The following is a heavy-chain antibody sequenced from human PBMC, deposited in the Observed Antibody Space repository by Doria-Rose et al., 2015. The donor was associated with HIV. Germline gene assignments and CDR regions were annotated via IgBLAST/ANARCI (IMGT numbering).Heavy chain of an antibody. CDR1: GFTFSDFS. CDR2: ISRSSSYI. V-gene: IGHV3-21*06. CDR3: ARGQLYY. Sequence: LVESGGGLVKPGGSLRLSCAASGFTFSDFSMNWVRQAPGKGLEWVSSISRSSSYIYYTDSVKGRFTISRDNAKNSVYLQINSLRAEDTGVYYCARGQLYYWGQGTLVTVSS. D-gene: IGHD1-1*01. J-gene: IGHJ4*02.